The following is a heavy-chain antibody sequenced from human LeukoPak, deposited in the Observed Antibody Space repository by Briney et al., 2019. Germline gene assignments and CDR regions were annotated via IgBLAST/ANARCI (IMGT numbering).Heavy chain of an antibody. Sequence: SETLSLPCNVSGGSISSYYWSWIRQPPGKGLEWIGYMYYSGNTNYNPSLKSRVTTSVDSSRNQFSLKLSSVTAADTAVYYCARHTLVGARNAFDIWGQGTMVTVSS. CDR2: MYYSGNT. V-gene: IGHV4-59*08. D-gene: IGHD1-26*01. CDR3: ARHTLVGARNAFDI. J-gene: IGHJ3*02. CDR1: GGSISSYY.